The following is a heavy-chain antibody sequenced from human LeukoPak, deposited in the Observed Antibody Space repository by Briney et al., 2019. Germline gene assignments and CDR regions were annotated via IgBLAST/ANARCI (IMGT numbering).Heavy chain of an antibody. Sequence: PGGSLRLSCAASGFTFSDYYMSWIRQAPGKGLEWVSYISSSGSTIYYADSVKGRFTISRDNAKNSLYLQMNSLRSDDTALYYCARGGDMRVVGAFDIWGQGTMVTVSS. CDR1: GFTFSDYY. CDR3: ARGGDMRVVGAFDI. CDR2: ISSSGSTI. J-gene: IGHJ3*02. V-gene: IGHV3-11*01. D-gene: IGHD3-22*01.